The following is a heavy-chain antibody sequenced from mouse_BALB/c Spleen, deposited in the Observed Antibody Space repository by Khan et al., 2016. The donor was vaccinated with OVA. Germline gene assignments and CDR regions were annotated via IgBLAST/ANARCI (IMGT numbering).Heavy chain of an antibody. CDR2: INPSTGYT. J-gene: IGHJ3*01. CDR3: VNHGSSSAWFSY. Sequence: QVQLQQSGAELAKPGASVKMSCRASGYTFTNYWMHWVKQRPGQGLEWIGYINPSTGYTEYNQKFKDKATLTADKSSSTAYMQLSSLTSEDSAVYYCVNHGSSSAWFSYLGQGTLVTVSA. CDR1: GYTFTNYW. V-gene: IGHV1-7*01. D-gene: IGHD1-1*01.